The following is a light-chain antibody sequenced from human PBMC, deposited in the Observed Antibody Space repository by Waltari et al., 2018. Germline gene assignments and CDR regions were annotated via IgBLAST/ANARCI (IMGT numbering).Light chain of an antibody. J-gene: IGLJ3*02. CDR3: SSYTNTIVL. Sequence: QSALTQPASVAGSPGKSITISCNGASRDFDGYGYCSWYQQLPGKAPKLIIYDVSNRPSGISNRFSGSKSGNTASLTISGLQAEDEADYYCSSYTNTIVLFGGGTKLTVL. CDR2: DVS. CDR1: SRDFDGYGY. V-gene: IGLV2-14*03.